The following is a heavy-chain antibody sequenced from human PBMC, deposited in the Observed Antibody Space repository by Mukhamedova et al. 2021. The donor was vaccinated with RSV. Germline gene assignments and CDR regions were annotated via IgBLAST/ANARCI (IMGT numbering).Heavy chain of an antibody. V-gene: IGHV3-30-3*01. CDR2: VSVDGSQK. J-gene: IGHJ4*02. CDR3: VRAGRDGYNLLDY. D-gene: IGHD5-24*01. Sequence: MHWVRQAPGKGLESVAVVSVDGSQKYYADSMEGRFTISRDNSKDTLFLQMDSLRAEDTAVDYCVRAGRDGYNLLDYWGQGTRVTV.